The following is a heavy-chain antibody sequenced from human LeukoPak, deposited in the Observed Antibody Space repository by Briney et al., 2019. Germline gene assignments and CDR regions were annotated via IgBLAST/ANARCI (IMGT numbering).Heavy chain of an antibody. D-gene: IGHD4-17*01. CDR3: AREPGGDYYFDY. Sequence: GGSLRLSCAASGFTFSSYWMNWVRQAPGKGLVWVSRIASDGSSTTYADSVKGRFTISRDNSKNTLYLQMNSLRAEDTAVYYCAREPGGDYYFDYWGQGTLVTVSS. J-gene: IGHJ4*02. CDR1: GFTFSSYW. V-gene: IGHV3-74*01. CDR2: IASDGSST.